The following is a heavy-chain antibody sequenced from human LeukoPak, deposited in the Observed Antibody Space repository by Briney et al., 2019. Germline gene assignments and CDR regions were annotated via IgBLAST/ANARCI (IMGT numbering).Heavy chain of an antibody. Sequence: IINPSGGSTSYAQKFQGRVTMTRDTSTSTVYMELSSLRSEDTAVYYCARDYRSGSYSDYWGQGTLVTVSS. D-gene: IGHD1-26*01. J-gene: IGHJ4*02. CDR2: INPSGGST. CDR3: ARDYRSGSYSDY. V-gene: IGHV1-46*01.